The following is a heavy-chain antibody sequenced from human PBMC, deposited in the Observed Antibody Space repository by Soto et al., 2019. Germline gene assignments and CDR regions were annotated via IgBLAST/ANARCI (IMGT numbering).Heavy chain of an antibody. CDR1: GFSIYSYY. V-gene: IGHV4-59*01. J-gene: IGHJ4*02. CDR3: ANHLDTDKGYDY. D-gene: IGHD5-18*01. CDR2: IYHSGST. Sequence: SSTXSLTCAFSGFSIYSYYLSWVRQRPGKGLEWIGYIYHSGSTDYKPSLNSRVTISVATSKKQFSLNLTSVTAADTAVYYCANHLDTDKGYDYWGQGALVTVYS.